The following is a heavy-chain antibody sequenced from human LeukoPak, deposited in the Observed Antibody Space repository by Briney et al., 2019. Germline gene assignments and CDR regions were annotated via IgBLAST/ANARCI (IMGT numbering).Heavy chain of an antibody. Sequence: SETLSLTCTVSGGSINTYYWSWIRQPPGKGLEWIAYVRDNGESNYNPSFKSRVAISLDTANNQISLRLNFVTAADTAIYYCARQPANTAAFDIWGLGTMVTVSS. V-gene: IGHV4-59*08. CDR1: GGSINTYY. J-gene: IGHJ3*02. CDR3: ARQPANTAAFDI. CDR2: VRDNGES. D-gene: IGHD5-18*01.